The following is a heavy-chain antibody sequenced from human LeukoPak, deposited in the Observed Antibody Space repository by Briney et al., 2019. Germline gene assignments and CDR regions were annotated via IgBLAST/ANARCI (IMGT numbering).Heavy chain of an antibody. Sequence: SQTLSLTCAISGVSVSSNSVTWNWIRQSPSRGLEWLGRTYYRSTWYNDYAVSVRGRITVNPDTSKNQFSLHLNSVTPEDTAVYYCARRLTQYDCFDPWGQGILVTVSS. CDR3: ARRLTQYDCFDP. J-gene: IGHJ5*02. V-gene: IGHV6-1*01. CDR2: TYYRSTWYN. D-gene: IGHD2-2*01. CDR1: GVSVSSNSVT.